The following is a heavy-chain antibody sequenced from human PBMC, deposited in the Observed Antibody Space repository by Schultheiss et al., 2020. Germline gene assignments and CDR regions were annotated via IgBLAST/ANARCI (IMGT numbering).Heavy chain of an antibody. CDR1: GGSFSGYY. V-gene: IGHV4-34*01. J-gene: IGHJ4*02. CDR2: INHSGST. D-gene: IGHD1-26*01. CDR3: ARVSVKWDLSGTGSLDY. Sequence: SATLSLTCAVYGGSFSGYYWSWIRQPPGKGLEWIGEINHSGSTNYNPSLKSRVTISVDTSKNQFSLKLSSVTAADTAVYYCARVSVKWDLSGTGSLDYWGQGTLVTGSS.